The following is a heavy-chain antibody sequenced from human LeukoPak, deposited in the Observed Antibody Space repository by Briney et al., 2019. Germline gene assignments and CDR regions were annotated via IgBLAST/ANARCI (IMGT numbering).Heavy chain of an antibody. D-gene: IGHD3-10*01. CDR2: ISWNSGSI. CDR1: GFTFDDYA. V-gene: IGHV3-9*01. CDR3: AKDYGSGSYWPYFDY. Sequence: GGSLRLSCAASGFTFDDYAMHWVRQAPGKGLEWVSGISWNSGSIGYVDSVKGRFTISRDNAKNSLYLQMNSLRAEDTALYYCAKDYGSGSYWPYFDYWGQGTLVTVSS. J-gene: IGHJ4*02.